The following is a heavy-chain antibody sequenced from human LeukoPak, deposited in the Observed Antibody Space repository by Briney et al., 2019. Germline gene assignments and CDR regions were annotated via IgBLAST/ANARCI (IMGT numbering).Heavy chain of an antibody. CDR1: GGSISSYY. CDR2: IYTSGST. D-gene: IGHD3-3*01. CDR3: TRHHSKFWNYGMDV. V-gene: IGHV4-4*07. Sequence: SETLSLTCTVSGGSISSYYWSWIRQPAGKGLEWIGRIYTSGSTNYNPSLKSRVTISVDTSKNQFSLKLSSVTAADTAVYYCTRHHSKFWNYGMDVWGQGTTVTVSS. J-gene: IGHJ6*02.